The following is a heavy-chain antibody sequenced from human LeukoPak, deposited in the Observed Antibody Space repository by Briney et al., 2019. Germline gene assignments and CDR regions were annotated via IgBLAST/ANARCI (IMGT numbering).Heavy chain of an antibody. Sequence: SETLSLTCTVSGGSISSYYWSWIQQPAGKGLEWIGRIYTSGSTNYNPSLKSRVTMSVDTSKNQFSLKLSSVTAADTAVYYCARDTPCSGGSCYLVPWFDPWGQGTLVTVSS. CDR2: IYTSGST. D-gene: IGHD2-15*01. CDR3: ARDTPCSGGSCYLVPWFDP. V-gene: IGHV4-4*07. CDR1: GGSISSYY. J-gene: IGHJ5*02.